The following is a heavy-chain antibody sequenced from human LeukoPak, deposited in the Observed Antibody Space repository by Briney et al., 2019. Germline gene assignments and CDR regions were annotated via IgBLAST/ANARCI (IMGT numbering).Heavy chain of an antibody. V-gene: IGHV4-39*01. Sequence: PSETLSLTCTVSGGSISSSSYYWGWIRQPPGKGLEWIGSIYYSGSTYYNPSLKSRVTISVDTSKNQFSLKLSSVTAADTAMYYCARHIGLRWHLDWWGQGTLVTVSS. D-gene: IGHD4-23*01. CDR1: GGSISSSSYY. CDR2: IYYSGST. CDR3: ARHIGLRWHLDW. J-gene: IGHJ4*02.